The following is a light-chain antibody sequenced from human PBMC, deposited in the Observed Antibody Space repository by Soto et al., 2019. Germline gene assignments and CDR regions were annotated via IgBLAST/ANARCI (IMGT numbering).Light chain of an antibody. Sequence: EIVMTQSPATLSVSPGERATLSCRASQRVSSNLAWYQQKPGQAPRLLIYGASTGATGSPARFSGSGSGTEFTLNICSLQSEDFAVYYCQQYNNWPLTFGGGTKVDIK. J-gene: IGKJ4*01. V-gene: IGKV3-15*01. CDR3: QQYNNWPLT. CDR2: GAS. CDR1: QRVSSN.